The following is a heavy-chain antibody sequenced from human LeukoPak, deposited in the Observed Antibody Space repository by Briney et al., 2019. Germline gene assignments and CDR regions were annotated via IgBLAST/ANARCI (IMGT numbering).Heavy chain of an antibody. D-gene: IGHD6-6*01. CDR3: ARKRYSSSSRRSWFDP. J-gene: IGHJ5*02. CDR2: INHSGST. V-gene: IGHV4-34*01. CDR1: GGSFSGYY. Sequence: SETLSLTCAVYGGSFSGYYWSWLRQPPGKGLEWIGEINHSGSTNYNPSLKSRVTISVDTSKNQFSLKLSSVTAADTAVYYCARKRYSSSSRRSWFDPWGQGTLVTVSS.